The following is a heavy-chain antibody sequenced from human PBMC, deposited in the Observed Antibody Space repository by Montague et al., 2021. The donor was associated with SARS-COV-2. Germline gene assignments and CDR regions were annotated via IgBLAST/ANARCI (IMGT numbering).Heavy chain of an antibody. V-gene: IGHV4-34*01. D-gene: IGHD2-2*01. CDR3: ARVPYRLLFVPRYYGMDV. CDR1: GGSLSGYY. Sequence: SETLSLTCAVYGGSLSGYYWSWIRQSPGEGLEWIAEISHSGGTSYNPSLKSRVTISVDTSKNQFSLKLSSATAADTAVYYCARVPYRLLFVPRYYGMDVWGQGTTVTVSS. J-gene: IGHJ6*02. CDR2: ISHSGGT.